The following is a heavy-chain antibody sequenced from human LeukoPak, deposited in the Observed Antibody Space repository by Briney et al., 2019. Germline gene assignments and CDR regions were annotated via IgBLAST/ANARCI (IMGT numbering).Heavy chain of an antibody. CDR3: ARQGEAAVAFDY. CDR1: GGSISSYY. V-gene: IGHV4-59*08. CDR2: IYYSGST. D-gene: IGHD6-13*01. Sequence: PSETLSLTCTVSGGSISSYYWSWIRQPPGKGLEWIGYIYYSGSTNYNPSLKSRVTISVDTSKNQFSLKLGSVTAADTAVYYCARQGEAAVAFDYWGQGTLVTVSS. J-gene: IGHJ4*02.